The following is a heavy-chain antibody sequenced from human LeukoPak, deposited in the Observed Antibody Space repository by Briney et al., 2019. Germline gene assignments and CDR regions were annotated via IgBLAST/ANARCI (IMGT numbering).Heavy chain of an antibody. D-gene: IGHD6-13*01. V-gene: IGHV4-34*01. CDR3: ARGQPPRDAFDI. J-gene: IGHJ3*02. CDR2: INHSGST. Sequence: PSETLSLTCAVYGGSFSGYYWSWIRQPPGKGLEWIGEINHSGSTNYNPSLKSRVTISVDTSKNRFSLKLSSVTAADTAVYYCARGQPPRDAFDIWGQGTVVTVSS. CDR1: GGSFSGYY.